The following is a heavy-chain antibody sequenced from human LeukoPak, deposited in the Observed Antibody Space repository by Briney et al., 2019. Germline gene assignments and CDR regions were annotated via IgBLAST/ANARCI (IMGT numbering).Heavy chain of an antibody. J-gene: IGHJ4*02. Sequence: SETLSLTCAVYGGSFSGYYWSWIRRPPGKGLEWIGEINHSGSTNYNPSLKSRVTISVDTSKNQFSLKLSSVTAADTAVYYCARVGSDYWGQGTLVTVSS. D-gene: IGHD2-15*01. CDR3: ARVGSDY. V-gene: IGHV4-34*01. CDR1: GGSFSGYY. CDR2: INHSGST.